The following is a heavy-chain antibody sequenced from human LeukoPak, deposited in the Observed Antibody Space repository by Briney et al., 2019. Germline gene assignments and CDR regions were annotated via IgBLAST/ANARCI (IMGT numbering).Heavy chain of an antibody. D-gene: IGHD6-6*01. V-gene: IGHV1-8*01. CDR3: ARGRRARSSIASNWFDP. CDR1: GYTFTSYD. J-gene: IGHJ5*02. Sequence: ASVKVSCKASGYTFTSYDINWVRQATGQGLEWMEWMNPNSGNTGYAQKFQGRVTMTRNTSISTAYMELSSLRSEDTAVYYCARGRRARSSIASNWFDPWGQGTLVTVSS. CDR2: MNPNSGNT.